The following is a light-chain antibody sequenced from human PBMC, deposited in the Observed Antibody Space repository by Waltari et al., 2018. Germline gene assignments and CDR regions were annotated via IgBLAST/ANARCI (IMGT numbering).Light chain of an antibody. V-gene: IGLV1-51*01. Sequence: QSVLTQPPSVSAAPGQKVTISCSGSSANIENNYVSWYHHLPGTAPKVLIYANNKRPPGIPDRFSGSKSGASATLGISGLQTGDEADYYCGTWDSSLSAWVFGGGTKLTVL. CDR2: ANN. CDR3: GTWDSSLSAWV. CDR1: SANIENNY. J-gene: IGLJ3*02.